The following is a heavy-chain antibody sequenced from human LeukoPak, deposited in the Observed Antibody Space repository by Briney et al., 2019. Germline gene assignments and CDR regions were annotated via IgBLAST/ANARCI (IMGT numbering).Heavy chain of an antibody. J-gene: IGHJ4*02. CDR1: GFTFSSYA. V-gene: IGHV3-23*01. Sequence: GGSLRLSCAASGFTFSSYAMSWVRQAPGKGLEWVSAISGSGGSTYYADSVKGRFTISRDNSKNTLYLQMNSLRAEDTAVYYCAKDPDSSGWYLAAYYFDYWGQGTLVTVSS. D-gene: IGHD6-19*01. CDR3: AKDPDSSGWYLAAYYFDY. CDR2: ISGSGGST.